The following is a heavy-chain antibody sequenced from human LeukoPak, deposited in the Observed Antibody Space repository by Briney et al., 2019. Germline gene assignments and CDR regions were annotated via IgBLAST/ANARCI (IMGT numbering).Heavy chain of an antibody. D-gene: IGHD3-3*01. V-gene: IGHV1-69*13. CDR1: GGTFSSYA. CDR2: IIPIFGTA. Sequence: SVKVSCKASGGTFSSYAISWVRQAPGQGLEWMGGIIPIFGTANYAQKFQGRVTITADESTSTAYMELSSLRSEDTAVYYCARANITPALPEWLFEYYFDYWGQGTLVTVSS. J-gene: IGHJ4*02. CDR3: ARANITPALPEWLFEYYFDY.